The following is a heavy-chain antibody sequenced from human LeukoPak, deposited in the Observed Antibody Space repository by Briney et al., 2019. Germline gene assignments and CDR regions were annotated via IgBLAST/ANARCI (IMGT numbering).Heavy chain of an antibody. V-gene: IGHV3-21*01. D-gene: IGHD3-3*01. J-gene: IGHJ6*02. CDR2: VTSSSSYT. CDR1: GFTFSSYN. CDR3: TTTELTIFGLSYGMDV. Sequence: GGSLRLSCAASGFTFSSYNMNWVRQAPGKGLEWVSSVTSSSSYTYYADSVKGRFTISRDNSKNSLYLQMNSLRAEDTAVYYCTTTELTIFGLSYGMDVWGQGTTVTVSS.